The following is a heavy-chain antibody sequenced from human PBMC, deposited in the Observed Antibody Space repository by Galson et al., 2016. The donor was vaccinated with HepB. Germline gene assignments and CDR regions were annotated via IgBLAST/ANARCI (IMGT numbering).Heavy chain of an antibody. CDR3: AKERLVRRIFDH. CDR1: GFTFSGYS. CDR2: ISTRRTT. V-gene: IGHV3-23*01. J-gene: IGHJ4*02. D-gene: IGHD1-1*01. Sequence: SLRLSCAASGFTFSGYSMNWVRQAPGKGLEWVASISTRRTTYYSDSVQGRFTISRDNSNNTLYLQMNGLRAEDTAVYYCAKERLVRRIFDHWGQGTLLTVSS.